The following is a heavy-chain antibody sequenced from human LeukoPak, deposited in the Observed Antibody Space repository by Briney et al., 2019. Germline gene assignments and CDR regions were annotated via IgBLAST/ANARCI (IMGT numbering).Heavy chain of an antibody. CDR1: GYTFTGYY. J-gene: IGHJ6*02. V-gene: IGHV1-2*02. CDR3: ARDLTMIVVNYYYYGMDV. D-gene: IGHD3-22*01. Sequence: ASVKVSCKASGYTFTGYYTHWVRQAPGQGLEWMGWINPNSGGTNYAQKFQGRVTMTRDTSISTAYMELSRLRSDDTAVYYCARDLTMIVVNYYYYGMDVWGQGTTVTVSS. CDR2: INPNSGGT.